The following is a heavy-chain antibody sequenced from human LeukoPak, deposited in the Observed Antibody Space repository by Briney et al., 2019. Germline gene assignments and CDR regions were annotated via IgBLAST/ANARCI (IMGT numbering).Heavy chain of an antibody. CDR2: INHSGST. CDR1: GGSFSGYY. Sequence: PSETLSLTCVVYGGSFSGYYWSWLRQPPGKGVEWIGEINHSGSTNYNPSLQSRVTISVDTSKNQFSLKLSSVTAADTAAYYSARERSEDIVVVVAATDFDYWGQGTLVTVSS. CDR3: ARERSEDIVVVVAATDFDY. V-gene: IGHV4-34*01. D-gene: IGHD2-15*01. J-gene: IGHJ4*02.